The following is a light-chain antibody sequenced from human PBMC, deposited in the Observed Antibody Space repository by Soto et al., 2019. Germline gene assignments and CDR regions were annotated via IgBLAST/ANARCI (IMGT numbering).Light chain of an antibody. CDR2: EVT. V-gene: IGLV2-14*01. J-gene: IGLJ3*02. CDR3: SSFTSSSTWV. CDR1: SSDVAGYNY. Sequence: QSALTQPASVSGAPGQSITISCTGTSSDVAGYNYVSWFQQQSGKAPKLMIYEVTNRPSGVSNRFSGSKSGNTASLTISGLQAEDEADHYCSSFTSSSTWVFGGGTKLTVL.